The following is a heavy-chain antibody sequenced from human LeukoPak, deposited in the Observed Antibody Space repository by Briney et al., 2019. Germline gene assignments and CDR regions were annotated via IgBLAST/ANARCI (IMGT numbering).Heavy chain of an antibody. CDR2: MNPNSGNT. CDR1: GYTFTSYD. Sequence: GASVKVSCKASGYTFTSYDINWVRQATGQGLEWMGWMNPNSGNTGYAQKFQGRVTMTRNTSISTAYMELSSLRSEDTAVYYCARGRRVVVPAAIWANDAFDIWGQGTMVTVSS. CDR3: ARGRRVVVPAAIWANDAFDI. J-gene: IGHJ3*02. V-gene: IGHV1-8*01. D-gene: IGHD2-2*02.